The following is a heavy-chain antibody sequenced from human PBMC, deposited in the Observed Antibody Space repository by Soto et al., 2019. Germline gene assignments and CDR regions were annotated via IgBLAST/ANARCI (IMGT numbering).Heavy chain of an antibody. Sequence: SETRSLTCTVSGGSISSGDYYWSWIRQPPGKGLEWIGYIYYSGSTYYNPSLKSRVTISVDTSKNQFSLKLSSVTAADTAVYYCARVLDSRDGYNSSLDYWGQGTLVTVSS. CDR3: ARVLDSRDGYNSSLDY. J-gene: IGHJ4*02. V-gene: IGHV4-30-4*01. D-gene: IGHD5-12*01. CDR1: GGSISSGDYY. CDR2: IYYSGST.